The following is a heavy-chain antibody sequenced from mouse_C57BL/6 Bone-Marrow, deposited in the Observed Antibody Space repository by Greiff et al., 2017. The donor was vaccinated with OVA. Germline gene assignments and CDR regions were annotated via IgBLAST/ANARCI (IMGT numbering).Heavy chain of an antibody. CDR1: GFSLTSYG. Sequence: QVQLKESGPGLVQPSQSLSITCTVSGFSLTSYGVHWVRQSPGKGLEWLGVIWRGGSTDYNAAFMSRLSITKDNSKSQVFFKMNSLQADDTAIYYCAKKIDYYGSSSPYYAMDYWGQGTSVTVSS. D-gene: IGHD1-1*01. V-gene: IGHV2-5*01. CDR3: AKKIDYYGSSSPYYAMDY. CDR2: IWRGGST. J-gene: IGHJ4*01.